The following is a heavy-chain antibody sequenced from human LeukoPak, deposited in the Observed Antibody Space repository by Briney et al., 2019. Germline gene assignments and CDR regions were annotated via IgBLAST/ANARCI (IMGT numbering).Heavy chain of an antibody. Sequence: GGSLRLSCAASGFTFSSYEMNWVGQAPGKGLECGSYISSSGITIYYANSVKGRFTISRDNAKNSLYLQMNSLRAEDTAVYYCARFGYSSSWYYFDYWGQGTLVTVSS. D-gene: IGHD6-13*01. V-gene: IGHV3-48*03. J-gene: IGHJ4*02. CDR3: ARFGYSSSWYYFDY. CDR2: ISSSGITI. CDR1: GFTFSSYE.